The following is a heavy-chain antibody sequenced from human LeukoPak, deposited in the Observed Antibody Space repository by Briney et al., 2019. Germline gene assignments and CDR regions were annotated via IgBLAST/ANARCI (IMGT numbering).Heavy chain of an antibody. D-gene: IGHD6-19*01. CDR2: INPSGGST. Sequence: GASVKVSCKASGYSFTSHYMHWVRQAPGQGLEWMGIINPSGGSTSYAQKFQGRVTMTRDMSTSTVYMELSSLRSEDTAVYYCASIGKGAVAAFDYWGQGTLVTVSS. V-gene: IGHV1-46*01. J-gene: IGHJ4*02. CDR1: GYSFTSHY. CDR3: ASIGKGAVAAFDY.